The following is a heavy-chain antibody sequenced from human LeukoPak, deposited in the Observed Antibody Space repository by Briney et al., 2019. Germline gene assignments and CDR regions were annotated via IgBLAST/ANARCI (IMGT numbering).Heavy chain of an antibody. J-gene: IGHJ6*02. CDR2: IYYSGST. D-gene: IGHD3-9*01. CDR3: ARDILTGPYYYYYGMDV. CDR1: GGSISSGGYY. V-gene: IGHV4-31*03. Sequence: SETLSLTCTVSGGSISSGGYYWSWIRQHPGKGLEWVGYIYYSGSTYYNPSLKSRVTISVDTSKNQFSLKLSSVTAADTAVYYCARDILTGPYYYYYGMDVWGQGTTVTVSS.